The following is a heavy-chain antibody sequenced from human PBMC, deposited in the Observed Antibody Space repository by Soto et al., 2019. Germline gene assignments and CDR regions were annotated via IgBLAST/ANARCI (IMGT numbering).Heavy chain of an antibody. J-gene: IGHJ6*02. CDR3: ARDRGSWYSGYYYGMDV. V-gene: IGHV3-33*01. D-gene: IGHD6-13*01. CDR2: IWYDGSNK. Sequence: GGSLRLSCAASGFTFSSYGMHWVRQAPGKGLEWVAVIWYDGSNKYYADSVKGRFTISRDNSKNTLYLQMNSLRAEDTAVYCCARDRGSWYSGYYYGMDVWGQGTTVTVSS. CDR1: GFTFSSYG.